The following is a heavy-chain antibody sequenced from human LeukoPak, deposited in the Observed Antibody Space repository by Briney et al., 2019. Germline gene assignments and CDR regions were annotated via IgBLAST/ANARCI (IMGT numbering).Heavy chain of an antibody. CDR3: GRIGYSGYGTVDY. D-gene: IGHD5-12*01. Sequence: SGTLSLTCAVSGGSISGINWWSWVRQPLGKGLEWIGEIYHRGNTNYNPSLKSRVTISVDNSKNQFSLNLSSVTAADTAVYYCGRIGYSGYGTVDYWGQGTLVTVSS. CDR1: GGSISGINW. CDR2: IYHRGNT. J-gene: IGHJ4*02. V-gene: IGHV4-4*02.